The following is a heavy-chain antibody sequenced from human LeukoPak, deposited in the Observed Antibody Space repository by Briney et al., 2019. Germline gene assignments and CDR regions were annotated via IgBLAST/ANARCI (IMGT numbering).Heavy chain of an antibody. V-gene: IGHV1-46*01. CDR1: GYTFTSYY. J-gene: IGHJ3*02. CDR3: ARDAQTGYDAFDI. CDR2: INPSGGST. Sequence: ASVKVSCKASGYTFTSYYMHWVRQAPGQGLEWMGIINPSGGSTSYAQKFQGRVTMTTDTSTSTAYMELRSLRSDDTAVYYCARDAQTGYDAFDIWGQGTMVTVSS. D-gene: IGHD3-9*01.